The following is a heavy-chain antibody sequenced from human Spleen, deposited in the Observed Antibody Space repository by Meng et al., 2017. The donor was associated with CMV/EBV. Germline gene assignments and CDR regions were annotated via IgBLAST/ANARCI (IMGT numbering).Heavy chain of an antibody. D-gene: IGHD6-6*01. J-gene: IGHJ4*02. CDR3: ARDGGIAARLFDY. V-gene: IGHV3-7*01. CDR2: IKQDGSET. Sequence: GGSLRLSCAGSGFTFSRYWMTWVRQAPGKGLEWVANIKQDGSETYYVDSVKGRFTIYRDNTKNSLYLQMNSLRAEDTAVYYCARDGGIAARLFDYWGQGTLITVSS. CDR1: GFTFSRYW.